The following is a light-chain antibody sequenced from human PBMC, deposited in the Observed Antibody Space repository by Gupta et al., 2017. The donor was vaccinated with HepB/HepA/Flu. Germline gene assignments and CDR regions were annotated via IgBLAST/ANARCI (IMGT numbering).Light chain of an antibody. J-gene: IGLJ3*02. V-gene: IGLV7-46*01. CDR1: TGAVTSGLY. Sequence: QAVVTQESSLTVSPGGTVTLTCSSSTGAVTSGLYPYWFQQKPGQAPRTLIYDTNNKHSWTPARFSGSLLGGKAALILSGAQPEDEAEYYCLLYYRTSWIFGGGTKLTVL. CDR2: DTN. CDR3: LLYYRTSWI.